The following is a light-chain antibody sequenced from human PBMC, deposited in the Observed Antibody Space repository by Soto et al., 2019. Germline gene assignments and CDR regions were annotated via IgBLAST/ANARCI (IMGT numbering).Light chain of an antibody. J-gene: IGLJ2*01. CDR2: YDS. CDR3: QVWDSSSDHVV. CDR1: NIGSKS. V-gene: IGLV3-21*04. Sequence: SYELTQPPSVSVAPGKTARITCGGNNIGSKSVHWYQHKPGQAPVLVIYYDSDRPSGIPERFSGSNSGNTATLTISRVEAGDEADYYCQVWDSSSDHVVFGGGTKVTVL.